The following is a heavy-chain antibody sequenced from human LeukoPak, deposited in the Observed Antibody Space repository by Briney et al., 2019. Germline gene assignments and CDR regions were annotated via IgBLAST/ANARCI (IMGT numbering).Heavy chain of an antibody. D-gene: IGHD4-17*01. CDR1: GGSFSGYY. Sequence: SETPSLTCAVSGGSFSGYYWSWIRQPPGKGLEWIGEINHSGSTNYNPSLKSRVTISVDKSKNQFSLKLSSVTAADTAVYYCARRADYGDYLNWFDPWGQGTLVTVSS. CDR2: INHSGST. J-gene: IGHJ5*02. V-gene: IGHV4-34*01. CDR3: ARRADYGDYLNWFDP.